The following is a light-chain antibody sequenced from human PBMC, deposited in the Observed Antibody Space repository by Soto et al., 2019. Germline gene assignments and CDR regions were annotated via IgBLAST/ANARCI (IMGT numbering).Light chain of an antibody. CDR2: GAS. Sequence: DIVMTQSPATLSVSPGDRATLSCRASQKINSDLAWYQQKPGQAPRLLIYGASTRATGVPTRFSGSGSGTEFTLTISSLQYEDFAVYYCQQYNDWPPYTFGQGTRLEIK. J-gene: IGKJ2*01. V-gene: IGKV3-15*01. CDR1: QKINSD. CDR3: QQYNDWPPYT.